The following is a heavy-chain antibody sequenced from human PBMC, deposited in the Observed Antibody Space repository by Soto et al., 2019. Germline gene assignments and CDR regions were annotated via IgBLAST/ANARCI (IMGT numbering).Heavy chain of an antibody. CDR1: GGSISSGENF. CDR2: IHHSGST. Sequence: SETLSLTCTVSGGSISSGENFWNWIRQSPGKGLEWIGYIHHSGSTYYNPSLKSRLTISVDTSKNQISLKLNSVTAADTAVYYCARDTGTYPYYFDYWGQGTRVTVSS. J-gene: IGHJ4*02. CDR3: ARDTGTYPYYFDY. D-gene: IGHD1-26*01. V-gene: IGHV4-30-4*01.